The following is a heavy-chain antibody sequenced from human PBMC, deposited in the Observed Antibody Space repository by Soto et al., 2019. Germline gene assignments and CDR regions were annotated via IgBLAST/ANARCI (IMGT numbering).Heavy chain of an antibody. Sequence: QVTVKESGPVLVKPTETLTLTCTVSGFSLSDARMGVSWIRQPPGKALEWLAHIFSNDAKFYSTSLKSRLTVSKDTSKSQVVLTMTNMDPVDTATYYCARILEITMIRGPWGKGTLVTVSS. V-gene: IGHV2-26*01. D-gene: IGHD3-10*01. CDR1: GFSLSDARMG. J-gene: IGHJ5*02. CDR3: ARILEITMIRGP. CDR2: IFSNDAK.